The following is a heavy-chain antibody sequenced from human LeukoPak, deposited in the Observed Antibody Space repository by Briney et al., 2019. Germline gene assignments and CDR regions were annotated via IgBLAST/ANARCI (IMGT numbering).Heavy chain of an antibody. CDR2: IYASGST. J-gene: IGHJ5*02. V-gene: IGHV4-59*13. D-gene: IGHD7-27*01. CDR1: GGSISTYY. Sequence: PSETLSLTCTVSGGSISTYYWSWIRQPPGKGLEWIGYIYASGSTNYNPSLMSRVTISVDTAKNQFSLRLSSVAHADTAVYFCARATWGFFWFDPWGQGSLVSVSS. CDR3: ARATWGFFWFDP.